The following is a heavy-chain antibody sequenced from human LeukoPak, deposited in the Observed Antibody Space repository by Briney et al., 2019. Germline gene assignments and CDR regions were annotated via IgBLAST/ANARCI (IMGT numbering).Heavy chain of an antibody. V-gene: IGHV4-34*01. CDR3: ATSPDTSRNY. CDR1: IHPFSGYY. CDR2: INHSGST. Sequence: SDTLTLLCAVCIHPFSGYYWHWTPRPPEKGVEWIGEINHSGSTTNNPSLKSRVTISVDTSKNQFSLKLSSVTAADTAVYFCATSPDTSRNYWGQGTLVTVSS. J-gene: IGHJ4*02. D-gene: IGHD2/OR15-2a*01.